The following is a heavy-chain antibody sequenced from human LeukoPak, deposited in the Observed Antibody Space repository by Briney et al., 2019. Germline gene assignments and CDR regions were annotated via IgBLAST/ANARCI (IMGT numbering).Heavy chain of an antibody. Sequence: GGSLRLSCAASGFTFSSYAMSWVRQAPGKGLEWVSAISGSGGSTYCADSVKGRFTISRDNSKNTLYLQMNSLRAEDTAVYYCAKDKRTTVTTYYYYGMDVWGQGTTVTVSS. CDR2: ISGSGGST. V-gene: IGHV3-23*01. J-gene: IGHJ6*02. CDR1: GFTFSSYA. CDR3: AKDKRTTVTTYYYYGMDV. D-gene: IGHD4-17*01.